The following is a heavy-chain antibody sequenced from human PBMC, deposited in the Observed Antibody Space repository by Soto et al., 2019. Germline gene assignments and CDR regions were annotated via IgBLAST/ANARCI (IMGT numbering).Heavy chain of an antibody. CDR1: GFTFSSYV. CDR3: AKDQSTVRVVNPFYFDY. Sequence: EVQLLESGGGLVQPGGSLRLSCAASGFTFSSYVMSWVRQAPGKGLEWVSAISGSGGSTYYADSVKGRFTISRDNSKNTLYLQMNSLRAVDTAVYYCAKDQSTVRVVNPFYFDYWGQGTLVTVSS. D-gene: IGHD3-3*01. CDR2: ISGSGGST. J-gene: IGHJ4*02. V-gene: IGHV3-23*01.